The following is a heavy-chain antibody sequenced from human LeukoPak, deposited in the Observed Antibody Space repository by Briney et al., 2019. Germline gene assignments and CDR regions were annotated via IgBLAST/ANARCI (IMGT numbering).Heavy chain of an antibody. V-gene: IGHV1-2*02. CDR3: ARDYGSGSYYKGLDY. CDR1: GYTLTGYY. J-gene: IGHJ4*02. D-gene: IGHD3-10*01. Sequence: ASVKVSCKASGYTLTGYYMHWVRQAPGQRLEWMGWINPNSGGTNYAQKFQGRVTMTRDTSISTAYMELSRLRSDDTAVYYCARDYGSGSYYKGLDYWGQGTLVTVSS. CDR2: INPNSGGT.